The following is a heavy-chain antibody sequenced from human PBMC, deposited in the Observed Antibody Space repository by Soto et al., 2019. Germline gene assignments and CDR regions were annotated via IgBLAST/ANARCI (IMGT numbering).Heavy chain of an antibody. V-gene: IGHV1-3*01. CDR3: AREYPRLVNILTGYYPGYFDY. D-gene: IGHD3-9*01. CDR2: INAGNGNT. Sequence: ASVKVSCKASGYTFTSYAMHWVRQAPGQRLEWMGWINAGNGNTKYSQKFQGRVTMTRDTSPSTAYMELSSLRSEDTAVYYCAREYPRLVNILTGYYPGYFDYWGQGTLVTVSS. J-gene: IGHJ4*02. CDR1: GYTFTSYA.